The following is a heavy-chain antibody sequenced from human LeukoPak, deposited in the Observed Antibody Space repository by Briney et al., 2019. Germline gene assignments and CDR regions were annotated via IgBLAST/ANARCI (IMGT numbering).Heavy chain of an antibody. J-gene: IGHJ4*02. CDR2: IGISSGNT. CDR1: GFTFSDYS. V-gene: IGHV3-48*04. CDR3: VRDHDYAFDN. Sequence: GGSLRLSCAASGFTFSDYSMNWVRQAPGKGLEWISYIGISSGNTKYADSVKGRFTTSGDSAKSSLYLQMNSLRVEDTAVYYCVRDHDYAFDNWGQGTLVTVSS. D-gene: IGHD4-17*01.